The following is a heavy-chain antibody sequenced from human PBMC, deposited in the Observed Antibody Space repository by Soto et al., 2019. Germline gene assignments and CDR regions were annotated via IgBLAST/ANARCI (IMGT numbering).Heavy chain of an antibody. CDR1: GYTFTSYA. CDR2: TNAGNGNT. CDR3: ARANYDFWSGYYDDAFDI. J-gene: IGHJ3*02. V-gene: IGHV1-3*01. D-gene: IGHD3-3*01. Sequence: ASVKVSCKASGYTFTSYAMHWVRQAPGQRLEWMGWTNAGNGNTKYSQKFQGRVTITGDTSASTAYMELSSLRSEDTAVYYCARANYDFWSGYYDDAFDIWGQGTMVTVSS.